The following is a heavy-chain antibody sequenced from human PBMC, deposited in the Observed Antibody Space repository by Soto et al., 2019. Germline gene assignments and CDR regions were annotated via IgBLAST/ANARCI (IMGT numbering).Heavy chain of an antibody. CDR3: AKGAEGYVVSSLDS. D-gene: IGHD5-12*01. CDR2: ITGTASST. J-gene: IGHJ4*02. V-gene: IGHV3-23*01. Sequence: GGSLRLSCAASGFRFSDFAMTWVRQAPGRGLEWVSAITGTASSTYYADSVKGRFTISRDNSKNTLYLQINSLRAEDTAIYYCAKGAEGYVVSSLDSWGQGTLVTVSS. CDR1: GFRFSDFA.